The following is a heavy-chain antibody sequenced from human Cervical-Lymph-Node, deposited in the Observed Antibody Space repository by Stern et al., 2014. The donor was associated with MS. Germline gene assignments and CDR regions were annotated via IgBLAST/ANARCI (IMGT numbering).Heavy chain of an antibody. Sequence: EVHLVESGGGLVKPGGSLRLSCAASGFTFSRYSMNWVRQAPGKGLEWGSSISSTATYIYYSDSVRGRFTISRDNAKTALFLQMNSLRVEDTAVYYCAKYCSDSICNGFDHWGQGALVTVSS. CDR2: ISSTATYI. D-gene: IGHD2-15*01. V-gene: IGHV3-21*01. CDR3: AKYCSDSICNGFDH. J-gene: IGHJ4*02. CDR1: GFTFSRYS.